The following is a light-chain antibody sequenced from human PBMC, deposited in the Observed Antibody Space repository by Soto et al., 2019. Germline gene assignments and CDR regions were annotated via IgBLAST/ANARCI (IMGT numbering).Light chain of an antibody. CDR3: SSYAGSNNYV. CDR1: SGDVGGNNY. Sequence: QSLLTQPPSASGSPGQSVTISSTGTSGDVGGNNYFSWYQQHPGKAPKLMIFEVSEGPSGVLDRFSASKFGNTASLTVSGLQAEDEADYYCSSYAGSNNYVFGTGTKVTVL. CDR2: EVS. V-gene: IGLV2-8*01. J-gene: IGLJ1*01.